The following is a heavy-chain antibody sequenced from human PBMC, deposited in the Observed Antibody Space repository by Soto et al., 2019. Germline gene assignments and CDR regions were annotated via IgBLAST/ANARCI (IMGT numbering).Heavy chain of an antibody. V-gene: IGHV4-34*01. J-gene: IGHJ5*02. CDR2: INHSGST. CDR3: ARRTDIVVVPAAMGRWFDP. CDR1: GGSFSGYY. D-gene: IGHD2-2*01. Sequence: SETLSLTCAVYGGSFSGYYWSWIRQPPGKGLEWIGEINHSGSTNYNPSLKSRVTISVDTSKNQFSLKLSSVTAADTAVYYCARRTDIVVVPAAMGRWFDPGGQGTLVTVSS.